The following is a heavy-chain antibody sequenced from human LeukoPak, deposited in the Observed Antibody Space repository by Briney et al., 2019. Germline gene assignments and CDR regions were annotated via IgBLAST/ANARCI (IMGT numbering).Heavy chain of an antibody. CDR1: GYTFTGYY. CDR3: ARGAIAAAGTLSV. CDR2: INPNSGGT. Sequence: GASVKVSCKASGYTFTGYYMHWVRQAPGQGLEWMGWINPNSGGTNYAQKFRGWVTMTRDTSISTAYMELSRLRSDDTAVYYCARGAIAAAGTLSVWGQGTLVTVSS. J-gene: IGHJ4*02. V-gene: IGHV1-2*04. D-gene: IGHD6-13*01.